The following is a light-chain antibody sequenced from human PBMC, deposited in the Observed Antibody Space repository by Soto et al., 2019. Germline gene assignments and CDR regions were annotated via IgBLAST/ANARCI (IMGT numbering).Light chain of an antibody. Sequence: QPVLTQPPSVSGAPGQRVTISCTGSSSNIGAGYDVHWYQQLPGTAPKLLIYGNNNRPSGVPDRFSGSKSGTSASLAITGRQGEDEAHYYCQSFDSSLRGGVFGGGTKLTVL. J-gene: IGLJ2*01. CDR2: GNN. V-gene: IGLV1-40*01. CDR3: QSFDSSLRGGV. CDR1: SSNIGAGYD.